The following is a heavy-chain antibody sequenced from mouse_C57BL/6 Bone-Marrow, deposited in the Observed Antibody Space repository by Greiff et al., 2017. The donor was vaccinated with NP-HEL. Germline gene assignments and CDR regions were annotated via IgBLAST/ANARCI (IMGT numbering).Heavy chain of an antibody. V-gene: IGHV5-17*01. J-gene: IGHJ2*01. CDR2: ISSGSSTI. CDR1: GFTFSDYG. Sequence: EVKVVESGGGLVKPGGSLKLSCAASGFTFSDYGMHWVRQAPEKGLEWVAYISSGSSTIYYADTVKGRFTISRDNAKNTLFLQMTSLRSEDTAMYYCARPRYYGSSFDYWGQGTTLTVSS. D-gene: IGHD1-1*01. CDR3: ARPRYYGSSFDY.